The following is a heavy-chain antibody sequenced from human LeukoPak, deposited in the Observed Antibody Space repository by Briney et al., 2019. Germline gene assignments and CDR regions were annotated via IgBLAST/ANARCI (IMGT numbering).Heavy chain of an antibody. CDR2: IYYSGST. V-gene: IGHV4-59*01. D-gene: IGHD3-22*01. CDR1: GGSISSYY. J-gene: IGHJ4*02. CDR3: ASSSRHCYDSSGYFDY. Sequence: SETLSLTCTVSGGSISSYYWSWIRQPPGKGLEWIGYIYYSGSTNYNPSLKSRVTISVDTSKNQFSLKLSSVTAADTAVYYCASSSRHCYDSSGYFDYWGQGTPVTVSS.